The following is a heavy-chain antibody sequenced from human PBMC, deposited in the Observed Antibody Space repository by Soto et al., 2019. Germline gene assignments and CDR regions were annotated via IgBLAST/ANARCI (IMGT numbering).Heavy chain of an antibody. D-gene: IGHD3-22*01. Sequence: PGGSLRLSCAASGFTFSDYYMSWIRQAPGKGLEWLSYISGGGGSTIEYADSVKGRFTISRDNAKNSLYLQMNSLRAEDTAVYYCTRVRGYYDSSGFDYWGQGILVTVYS. J-gene: IGHJ4*02. V-gene: IGHV3-11*01. CDR3: TRVRGYYDSSGFDY. CDR2: ISGGGGSTI. CDR1: GFTFSDYY.